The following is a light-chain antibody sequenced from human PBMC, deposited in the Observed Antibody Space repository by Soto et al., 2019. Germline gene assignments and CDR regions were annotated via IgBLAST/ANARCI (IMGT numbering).Light chain of an antibody. V-gene: IGLV1-47*01. J-gene: IGLJ3*02. CDR2: NNS. CDR3: AVWDDSLTGWV. Sequence: QSVLTQPPSASGTPGQSLTISCSGSSSNIGSHYVYWYQSLPGTAPKLLIYNNSQRPSGVPARFPGSKSGTSASLAISGLRSEDEADYYCAVWDDSLTGWVFGGGTKLTVL. CDR1: SSNIGSHY.